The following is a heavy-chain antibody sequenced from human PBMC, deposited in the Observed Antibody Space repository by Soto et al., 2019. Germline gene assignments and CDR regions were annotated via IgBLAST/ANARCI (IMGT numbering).Heavy chain of an antibody. J-gene: IGHJ4*02. D-gene: IGHD2-21*02. Sequence: QVQLVQSGAEVKKPGASVKVSCRTSGYTFTNYYMHWVRQAPGQGLERMGIIKSSGGETTYAQKFLARGTMTRDTSTSTVYMELSSLRSEDTAVYYCARGGDVVLVTAPLDYWGQGTLVTVSS. CDR1: GYTFTNYY. CDR3: ARGGDVVLVTAPLDY. V-gene: IGHV1-46*03. CDR2: IKSSGGET.